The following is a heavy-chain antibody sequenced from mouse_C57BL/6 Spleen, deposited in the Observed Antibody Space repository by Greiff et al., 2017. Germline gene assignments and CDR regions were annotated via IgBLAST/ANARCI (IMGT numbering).Heavy chain of an antibody. CDR2: IDPSDSYT. V-gene: IGHV1-69*01. CDR3: ATLRPYYAMDY. CDR1: GYTFTSYW. Sequence: VKLQQPGAELVMPGASVKLSCKASGYTFTSYWMHWVKQRPGQGLEWIGEIDPSDSYTNYNQKFKGKSTLTVDKSSSTAYMQLSSLTSEDSAVYNCATLRPYYAMDYWGQGTSVTVSS. D-gene: IGHD2-4*01. J-gene: IGHJ4*01.